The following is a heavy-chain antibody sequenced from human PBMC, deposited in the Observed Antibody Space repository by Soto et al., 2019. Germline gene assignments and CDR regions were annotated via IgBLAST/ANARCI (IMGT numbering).Heavy chain of an antibody. CDR1: GGTFSSYA. Sequence: GASVKVSCKASGGTFSSYAISWVRQAPGQGLEWMGGIIPIFGTANYAQKFQGRVTITADESTSTAYMELSSLRSEDTAVYYCAILEGVVIPESYGRDVWGKGNTVTVAS. CDR2: IIPIFGTA. CDR3: AILEGVVIPESYGRDV. J-gene: IGHJ6*04. D-gene: IGHD3-3*01. V-gene: IGHV1-69*13.